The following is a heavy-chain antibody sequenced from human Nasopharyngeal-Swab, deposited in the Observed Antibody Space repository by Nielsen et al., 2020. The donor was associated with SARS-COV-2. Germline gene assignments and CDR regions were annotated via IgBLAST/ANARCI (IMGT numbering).Heavy chain of an antibody. CDR1: GYIFPAYW. V-gene: IGHV5-51*01. J-gene: IGHJ4*02. CDR3: TRGIDFDY. Sequence: GESLKISCTGSGYIFPAYWIAWVRQLPGKGLEWLGIIYPGDSDTTYSPSFQGRVTLSADQSINTAYLQWSSLQASDTGIYYCTRGIDFDYWGQGTMVTVSS. CDR2: IYPGDSDT.